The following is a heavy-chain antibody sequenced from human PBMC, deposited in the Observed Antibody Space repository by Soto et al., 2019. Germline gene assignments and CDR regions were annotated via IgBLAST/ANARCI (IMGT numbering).Heavy chain of an antibody. D-gene: IGHD3-10*01. CDR2: IWYDGSNK. V-gene: IGHV3-33*01. CDR3: AREFGISGVYYFDY. J-gene: IGHJ4*02. CDR1: GFTFSSYG. Sequence: QVQLVESGGGVVQPGRSLRLSCAASGFTFSSYGMHWVRQAPGKGLEWVAVIWYDGSNKYYADSVKGRFTNSRDNSKNTLYLQMNSLRAEDTAVYYCAREFGISGVYYFDYWGQGTLVTVSS.